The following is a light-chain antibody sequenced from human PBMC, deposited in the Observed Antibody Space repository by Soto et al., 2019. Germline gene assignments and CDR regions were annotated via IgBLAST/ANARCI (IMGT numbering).Light chain of an antibody. Sequence: DIVMTQSPATLSVSPGERATLSCRASQNIRSDLAWYQQKPGQAPRLLMYGASIRATGIPARFTGSGSGTDFTLTISSLQSEDLAIYFCQQRINWRSTFGGGTKVDIK. V-gene: IGKV3-15*01. CDR2: GAS. CDR1: QNIRSD. CDR3: QQRINWRST. J-gene: IGKJ4*01.